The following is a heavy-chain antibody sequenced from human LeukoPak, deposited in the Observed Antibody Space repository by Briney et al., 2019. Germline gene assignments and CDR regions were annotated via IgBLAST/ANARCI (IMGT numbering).Heavy chain of an antibody. CDR3: ARMPDILTGLDS. D-gene: IGHD3-9*01. CDR2: IYYSGST. CDR1: GGSLSNYY. J-gene: IGHJ4*02. V-gene: IGHV4-59*01. Sequence: SETLSLTCTVSGGSLSNYYWSWIRQPPGKGLEWIAYIYYSGSTNYNPSLKSRVTISLDTSKNQFSLKLSSVTTADTAVYYCARMPDILTGLDSWGQGTLVTVSS.